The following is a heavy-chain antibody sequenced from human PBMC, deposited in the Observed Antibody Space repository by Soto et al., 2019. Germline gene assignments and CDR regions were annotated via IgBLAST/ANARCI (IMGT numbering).Heavy chain of an antibody. CDR3: VQSRCGGDCLQSYSSHSYYGLDV. Sequence: QITLKESGPPLVKPTQTLTLTCTFSGFSLSTTGVGVGWIRQPPGKALEWLALIYWDDDKRYNQSLKSRLTITKDTSKNQVVLTMTNMDPVDTATYYCVQSRCGGDCLQSYSSHSYYGLDVWGQGTTVTVSS. J-gene: IGHJ6*02. V-gene: IGHV2-5*02. CDR2: IYWDDDK. D-gene: IGHD2-21*01. CDR1: GFSLSTTGVG.